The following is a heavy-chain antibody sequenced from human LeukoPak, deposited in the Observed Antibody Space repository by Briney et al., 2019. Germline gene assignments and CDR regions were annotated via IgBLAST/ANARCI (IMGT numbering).Heavy chain of an antibody. CDR3: ARDYGGNSGWFDP. CDR1: GGTFSSYA. J-gene: IGHJ5*02. CDR2: MNPNTGDT. V-gene: IGHV1-8*03. Sequence: GASVKVSCKASGGTFSSYAINWVRQATGQGLEWMGWMNPNTGDTGYAQNFQGRVTITRDTSISTAYMELSSLRSEDTAVYYCARDYGGNSGWFDPWGQGTLVTVSS. D-gene: IGHD4-23*01.